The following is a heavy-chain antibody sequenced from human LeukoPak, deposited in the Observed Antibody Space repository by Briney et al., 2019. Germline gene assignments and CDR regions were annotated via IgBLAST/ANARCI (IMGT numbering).Heavy chain of an antibody. D-gene: IGHD3-3*01. CDR2: IYDSGST. V-gene: IGHV4-39*07. CDR3: ARDTIFGVLTPYYFDY. Sequence: SETLSLTCTVSGGSIRSSYYYWGWIRQPPGKGLEWIGSIYDSGSTYYNPSLKSRVTISVDTSKNQFSLKLSSVTAADTAVYYCARDTIFGVLTPYYFDYWGQGTLVTVPS. CDR1: GGSIRSSYYY. J-gene: IGHJ4*02.